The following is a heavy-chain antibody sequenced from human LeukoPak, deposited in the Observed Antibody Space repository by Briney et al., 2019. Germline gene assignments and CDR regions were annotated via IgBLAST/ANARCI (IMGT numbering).Heavy chain of an antibody. CDR3: ARQIAAAGVFDP. CDR2: IYYSGST. J-gene: IGHJ5*02. CDR1: GDSISTSGYY. D-gene: IGHD6-13*01. Sequence: SETLSLTCTVSGDSISTSGYYWSWIRQPPGKGLEWIGYIYYSGSTNYNPPLKSRVTISVDTSKNQFSLKLSSVTAADTAVYYCARQIAAAGVFDPWGQGTLVTVSS. V-gene: IGHV4-61*08.